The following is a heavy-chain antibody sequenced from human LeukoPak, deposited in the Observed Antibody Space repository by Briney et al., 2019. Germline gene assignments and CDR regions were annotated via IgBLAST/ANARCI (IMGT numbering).Heavy chain of an antibody. CDR2: IRYDGSNK. CDR3: ARVSSIAALASTPTSDY. CDR1: GFTFSSYG. J-gene: IGHJ4*02. Sequence: PGGSLRLSCAASGFTFSSYGMHWVRQAPGKGLEWVAFIRYDGSNKYYADSVKGRFTISRDNAKNTLYLQMNSLRAEDTAVYYCARVSSIAALASTPTSDYWGQGTLVTVSS. D-gene: IGHD6-13*01. V-gene: IGHV3-30*02.